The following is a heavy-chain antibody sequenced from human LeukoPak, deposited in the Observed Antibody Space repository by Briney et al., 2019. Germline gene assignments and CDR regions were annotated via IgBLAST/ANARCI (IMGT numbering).Heavy chain of an antibody. J-gene: IGHJ4*02. CDR1: GGSISSYY. D-gene: IGHD3-10*01. CDR3: ARYRGANGYYFDY. V-gene: IGHV4-59*12. CDR2: IYYSGST. Sequence: PSETLSLTCTVSGGSISSYYWSWIRQPPGKGLEGIGYIYYSGSTNYNPPLKSRVTISVDKSKNQFSLKLSSVTAADTAVYYCARYRGANGYYFDYWGQGTLVTVSS.